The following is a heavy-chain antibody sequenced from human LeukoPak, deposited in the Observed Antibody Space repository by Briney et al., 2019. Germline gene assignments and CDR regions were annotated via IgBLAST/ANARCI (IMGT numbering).Heavy chain of an antibody. D-gene: IGHD1-1*01. CDR2: IYPGDSET. J-gene: IGHJ3*02. V-gene: IGHV5-51*01. CDR1: GHSFTSYW. CDR3: ARPSTTGTTDAFDI. Sequence: GESLKISYKGSGHSFTSYWIGWVRQMPGKGLEWMGIIYPGDSETRYSPSFQGQVTISADKSISTAYLQWSSLKASDTAMYYCARPSTTGTTDAFDIWGQGTMVTVSS.